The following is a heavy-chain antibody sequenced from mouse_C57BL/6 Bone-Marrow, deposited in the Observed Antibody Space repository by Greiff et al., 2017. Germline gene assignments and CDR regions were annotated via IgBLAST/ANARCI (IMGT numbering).Heavy chain of an antibody. Sequence: VQLQQSGPVLVKPGASVKMSCKASGYTFTDYYMNWVKQSHGKSLEWIGVINPYNGGTSYNQKFKGKATLTVDKSSSTAYMELNSLTSEDSAVYYCAYYYGSSSFDYWGQGTTLTVSS. D-gene: IGHD1-1*01. CDR2: INPYNGGT. CDR1: GYTFTDYY. J-gene: IGHJ2*01. CDR3: AYYYGSSSFDY. V-gene: IGHV1-19*01.